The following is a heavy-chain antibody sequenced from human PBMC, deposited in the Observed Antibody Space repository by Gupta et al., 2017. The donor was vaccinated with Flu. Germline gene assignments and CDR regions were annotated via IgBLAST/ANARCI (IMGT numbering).Heavy chain of an antibody. Sequence: EVQMVESGGDLVKHGGSLRLSCTASGFTFGDYEMNWVRQAPGKGLEWVAGSSCHSVNIGYADLVKGRFTISRYNARYSLYLQMSILRPDDTALYYCTKYLHRVYRNSYGLDVWGQGTTVTVSS. CDR2: SSCHSVNI. D-gene: IGHD3-3*02. CDR1: GFTFGDYE. V-gene: IGHV3-9*01. CDR3: TKYLHRVYRNSYGLDV. J-gene: IGHJ6*02.